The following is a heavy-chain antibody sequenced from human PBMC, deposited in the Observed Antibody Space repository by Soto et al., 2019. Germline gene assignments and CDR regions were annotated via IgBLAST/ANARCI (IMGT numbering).Heavy chain of an antibody. V-gene: IGHV3-49*03. CDR3: TRDEDIVVVPAALFDP. J-gene: IGHJ5*02. CDR2: IRSKAYGGTT. D-gene: IGHD2-2*01. Sequence: GGSLRLSCTASGFTFGDYAMSWFRQAPGKGLEWVGFIRSKAYGGTTEYAASVKGRFTISRDDSKSIAYLQMNSLKTEDTAVYYCTRDEDIVVVPAALFDPWGQGTLVTVS. CDR1: GFTFGDYA.